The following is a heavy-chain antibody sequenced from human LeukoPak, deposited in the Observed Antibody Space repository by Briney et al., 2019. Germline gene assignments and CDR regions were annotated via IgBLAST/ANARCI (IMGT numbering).Heavy chain of an antibody. Sequence: ASVKVSCKASGYTFTGYYMHWVRQAPGQGLEWMEIINPSGGSTSYAQKFQGRVTMTRDTSTSTVYMELSSLRSEDTAVYYCARETYYDSSGYLQYYYYYGMDVWGQGTTVTVSS. D-gene: IGHD3-22*01. CDR2: INPSGGST. J-gene: IGHJ6*02. CDR3: ARETYYDSSGYLQYYYYYGMDV. V-gene: IGHV1-46*01. CDR1: GYTFTGYY.